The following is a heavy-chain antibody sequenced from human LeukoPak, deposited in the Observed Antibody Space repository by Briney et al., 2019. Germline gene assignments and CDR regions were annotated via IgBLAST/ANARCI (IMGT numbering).Heavy chain of an antibody. D-gene: IGHD6-19*01. CDR3: AKSASIFIAVAGTLLRIAYYFDY. CDR1: GFTFSSYA. Sequence: GGSLRLSCAASGFTFSSYAMHWVRQAPGKGLEWVAVISYDGSNKYYADSVKGRFTISRDNSKNTLYLQMNSLRAEDTAVYYCAKSASIFIAVAGTLLRIAYYFDYWGQGTLVTVSS. V-gene: IGHV3-30-3*02. J-gene: IGHJ4*02. CDR2: ISYDGSNK.